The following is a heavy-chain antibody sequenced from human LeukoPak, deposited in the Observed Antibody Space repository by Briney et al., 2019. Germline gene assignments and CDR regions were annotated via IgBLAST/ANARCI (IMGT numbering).Heavy chain of an antibody. CDR1: GFTFSSYG. J-gene: IGHJ4*02. CDR3: AIEPRATSN. Sequence: GGSLRLSCAASGFTFSSYGMHWVRQAPGKGLEWVAVIWYDGSNKYYADSVKGRFTISRDNSKNTLYLRMNSLRAEDTAVYYCAIEPRATSNWGQGTLVTVSS. V-gene: IGHV3-33*01. CDR2: IWYDGSNK.